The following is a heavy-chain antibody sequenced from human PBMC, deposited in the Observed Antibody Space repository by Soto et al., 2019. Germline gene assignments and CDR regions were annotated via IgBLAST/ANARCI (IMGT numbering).Heavy chain of an antibody. D-gene: IGHD5-18*01. CDR3: ARHGYNYGGGYFDY. J-gene: IGHJ4*02. CDR2: IYSGGST. Sequence: PWGSLRLSCAASGVTVSSNYMSWVRQAPGKGLEWVSVIYSGGSTYYADSVKGRFTISRDNSKNTLYLQMNSLRAEDTAVYYCARHGYNYGGGYFDYWGQGTLVTGSS. CDR1: GVTVSSNY. V-gene: IGHV3-66*04.